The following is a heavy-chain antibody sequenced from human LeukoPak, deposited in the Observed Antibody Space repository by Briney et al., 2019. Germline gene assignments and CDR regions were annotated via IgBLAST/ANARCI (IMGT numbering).Heavy chain of an antibody. J-gene: IGHJ5*02. CDR1: GGSVSSYY. V-gene: IGHV4-59*02. Sequence: SETLSLTCTVSGGSVSSYYWSWIRQPPGKGLEWIGYIYYSGGTNYNPSLKSRVTISIDASKNQFSLKLSSAAAADTAVYYCARDLSGWYNWFDPWGQGTLVTVSS. CDR2: IYYSGGT. D-gene: IGHD6-19*01. CDR3: ARDLSGWYNWFDP.